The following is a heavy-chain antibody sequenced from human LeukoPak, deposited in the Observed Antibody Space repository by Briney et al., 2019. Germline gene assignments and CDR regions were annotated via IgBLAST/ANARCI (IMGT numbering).Heavy chain of an antibody. CDR2: INPNSGGT. CDR3: ARVYCSSTSCYRSYYYYYMDV. D-gene: IGHD2-2*01. CDR1: GYTFTGYY. J-gene: IGHJ6*03. V-gene: IGHV1-2*02. Sequence: ASVKVSCKASGYTFTGYYMHWVRQAPGQGLEWMGWINPNSGGTNYAQKFQGRVTMTRDTSISTAYMELRSLRSDDTAVYYCARVYCSSTSCYRSYYYYYMDVWGKGTTVTISS.